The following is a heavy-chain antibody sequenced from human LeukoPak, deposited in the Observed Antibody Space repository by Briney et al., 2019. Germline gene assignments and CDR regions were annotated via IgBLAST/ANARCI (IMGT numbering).Heavy chain of an antibody. J-gene: IGHJ4*02. CDR1: GGSISDYY. CDR3: ARQGGYEFDY. Sequence: SETLSLTCAVYGGSISDYYWSWIRQPPGKGLEWIGYIYYSGSTNYNPSLKSRVTISVDTSKNQFSLKLSSVTAADTAVYYCARQGGYEFDYWGQGTLVTVSS. CDR2: IYYSGST. D-gene: IGHD1-1*01. V-gene: IGHV4-59*08.